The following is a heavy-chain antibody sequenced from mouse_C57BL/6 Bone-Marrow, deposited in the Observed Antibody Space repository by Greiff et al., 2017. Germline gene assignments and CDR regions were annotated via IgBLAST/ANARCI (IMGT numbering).Heavy chain of an antibody. V-gene: IGHV1-85*01. CDR3: ARERGYDYDWFAY. Sequence: QVQLQQSGPELVKPGASVKLSCKASGYTFTSYDINWVKQRPGQGLEWIGWIYPRDGSTKYNEKLKGKATLTVDTSSSTAYMELHSLTSEDSAVYFCARERGYDYDWFAYWGQGTLVTVSA. J-gene: IGHJ3*01. CDR1: GYTFTSYD. CDR2: IYPRDGST. D-gene: IGHD2-4*01.